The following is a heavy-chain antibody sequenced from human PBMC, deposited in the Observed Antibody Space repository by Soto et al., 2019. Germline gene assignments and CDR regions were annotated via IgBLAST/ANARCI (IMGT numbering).Heavy chain of an antibody. V-gene: IGHV3-74*01. Sequence: EVQLVESGGGLVQPGGSLRLSCAVSGFTFSSYWMHWVRQAPGKGLVWVSRVNGVGGNTNYAESVKGRFTISRDNAKNTLYLQMNSLRVEDTAVYYCARDAGHDYYDCWGQGTLVTVSS. J-gene: IGHJ4*02. CDR1: GFTFSSYW. CDR2: VNGVGGNT. D-gene: IGHD3-10*01. CDR3: ARDAGHDYYDC.